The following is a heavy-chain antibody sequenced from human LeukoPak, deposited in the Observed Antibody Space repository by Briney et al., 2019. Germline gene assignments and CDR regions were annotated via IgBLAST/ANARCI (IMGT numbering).Heavy chain of an antibody. Sequence: PGGSLRLSYAASGFTFSNYVMSWVRQAPGKGLEWVSSISGSDGSTYDADSVKGRFTVSRDNSKNTLYLQMNSLRVEDTAVYYCAKVSVERPYSSGWFTHWGQGTLVTVSS. J-gene: IGHJ4*02. CDR3: AKVSVERPYSSGWFTH. CDR1: GFTFSNYV. D-gene: IGHD6-19*01. CDR2: ISGSDGST. V-gene: IGHV3-23*01.